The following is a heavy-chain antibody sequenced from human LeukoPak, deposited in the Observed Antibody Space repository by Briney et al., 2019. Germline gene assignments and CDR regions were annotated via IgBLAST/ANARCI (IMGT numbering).Heavy chain of an antibody. CDR2: ISATSSTI. CDR1: GFIFSDYT. CDR3: AKYSGTYYGMDYFDS. Sequence: GGSLRLSCAASGFIFSDYTMNWVRQSPGEGLEWLSYISATSSTIYNADSVEGRFIISRDNAKNSLYLQMDNLKPEDTAVYFCAKYSGTYYGMDYFDSWGQGTLVTVSS. V-gene: IGHV3-48*01. D-gene: IGHD1-26*01. J-gene: IGHJ4*02.